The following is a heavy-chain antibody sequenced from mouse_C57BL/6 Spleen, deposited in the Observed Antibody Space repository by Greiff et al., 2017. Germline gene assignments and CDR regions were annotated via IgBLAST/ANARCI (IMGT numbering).Heavy chain of an antibody. D-gene: IGHD1-1*01. CDR1: GYAFSSSW. CDR3: ARDYGSSYEYAMDY. Sequence: QVQLKQSGPELVKPGASVKISCKASGYAFSSSWMNWVKQRPGKGLEWIGRIYPGDGDTNYNGKFKGKATLTADKSSSTAYMQLSSLTSEDSAVYFCARDYGSSYEYAMDYWGQGTSVTVSS. J-gene: IGHJ4*01. CDR2: IYPGDGDT. V-gene: IGHV1-82*01.